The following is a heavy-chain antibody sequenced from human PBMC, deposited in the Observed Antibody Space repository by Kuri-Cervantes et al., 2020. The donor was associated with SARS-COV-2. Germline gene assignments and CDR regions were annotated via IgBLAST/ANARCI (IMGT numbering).Heavy chain of an antibody. CDR1: GFTLSRYT. CDR3: TTDRSYDYVWGSYRYTDY. CDR2: IKSKTDGGTT. D-gene: IGHD3-16*02. Sequence: GGSLRLSCVASGFTLSRYTMNWVRQAPGKALEWVGRIKSKTDGGTTDYAAPVKGRFTISRDDSKNTLYLQMNSLKTEDTAVYYCTTDRSYDYVWGSYRYTDYWGQGTLVTVSS. V-gene: IGHV3-15*01. J-gene: IGHJ4*02.